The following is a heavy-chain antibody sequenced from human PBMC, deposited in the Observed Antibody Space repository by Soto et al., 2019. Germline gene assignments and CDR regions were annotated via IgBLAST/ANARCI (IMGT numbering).Heavy chain of an antibody. J-gene: IGHJ4*02. D-gene: IGHD6-13*01. V-gene: IGHV3-48*02. CDR1: WCTFISYG. CDR2: LSSSSTTK. CDR3: ARGMAAAGIDY. Sequence: PXXSLRLCYAASWCTFISYGGDWVLEAPGTGLERVSYLSSSSTTKYYADSAKGRFTISRDNAKNLLYLQMNSLRDEDTAVYYCARGMAAAGIDYWGQGTLVTVSS.